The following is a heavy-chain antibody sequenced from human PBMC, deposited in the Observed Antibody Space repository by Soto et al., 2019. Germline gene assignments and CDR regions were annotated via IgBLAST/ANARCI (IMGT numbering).Heavy chain of an antibody. CDR3: AREWLVGFYYYYGMDV. CDR1: GDSVSSNSAA. J-gene: IGHJ6*02. V-gene: IGHV6-1*01. Sequence: PSQTLSLTCVISGDSVSSNSAAWNWIRQSPSRGLEWLGRTYYRSKWYNDYAVSVKSRITINPDTSKNQFSLQLNSVTPEDTAVYYCAREWLVGFYYYYGMDVWGQGTTVTVSS. D-gene: IGHD6-19*01. CDR2: TYYRSKWYN.